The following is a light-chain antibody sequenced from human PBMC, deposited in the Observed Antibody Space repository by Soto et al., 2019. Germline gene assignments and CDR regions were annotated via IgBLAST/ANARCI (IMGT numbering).Light chain of an antibody. J-gene: IGKJ3*01. V-gene: IGKV3-20*01. CDR2: GAS. Sequence: EIVLTQSPGTLSFSPGERATLTCRASQSVSSSYLAWFQPKPGQAPRLLIYGASSRATGIPDRFSGSGSGTDFTLTISRLEPEDFAVYYCQQYGNAPSTFGPGTKVDIK. CDR1: QSVSSSY. CDR3: QQYGNAPST.